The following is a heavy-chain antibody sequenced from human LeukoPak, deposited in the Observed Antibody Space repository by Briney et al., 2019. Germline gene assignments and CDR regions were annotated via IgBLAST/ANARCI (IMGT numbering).Heavy chain of an antibody. CDR3: AKGRAMAGSDY. D-gene: IGHD6-19*01. V-gene: IGHV3-23*01. Sequence: PGGSLRLSCAASGFTFSSYAMNWVRQAPGKGLEWVSGISGSGDSTYHADSVKGRFTVSRDNSRNTLYLQMNSLRAEDTAVYYCAKGRAMAGSDYWGQGTLVTVSS. CDR1: GFTFSSYA. J-gene: IGHJ4*02. CDR2: ISGSGDST.